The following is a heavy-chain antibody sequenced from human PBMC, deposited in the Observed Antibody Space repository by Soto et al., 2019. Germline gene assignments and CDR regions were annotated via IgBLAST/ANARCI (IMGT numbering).Heavy chain of an antibody. V-gene: IGHV3-23*01. J-gene: IGHJ3*01. CDR2: VSSTGTSP. CDR3: AKARPSGGYYYVEAFDV. D-gene: IGHD3-22*01. CDR1: GFTFSNYA. Sequence: PVGSLRLSCSASGFTFSNYAMSWVRQSPGKGLEWVSGVSSTGTSPYYAGSVQGRFTISRDNSKNMFYLQMKSLRAEDTAIYYCAKARPSGGYYYVEAFDVWGQGTMVTVSS.